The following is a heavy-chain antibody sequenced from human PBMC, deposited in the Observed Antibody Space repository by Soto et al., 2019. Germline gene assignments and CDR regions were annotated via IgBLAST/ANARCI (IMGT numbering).Heavy chain of an antibody. CDR2: INSDGSTT. V-gene: IGHV3-74*01. Sequence: HPGGSLRLSCATSGFTFSSRWMHWVRQAPGKGLVWVSYINSDGSTTTYADSVKGRFTISRDNAKNTVYLQMNSLRVDDTAVYYCARDTSYSTDYCGQGTLVTVSS. D-gene: IGHD2-2*01. J-gene: IGHJ4*02. CDR3: ARDTSYSTDY. CDR1: GFTFSSRW.